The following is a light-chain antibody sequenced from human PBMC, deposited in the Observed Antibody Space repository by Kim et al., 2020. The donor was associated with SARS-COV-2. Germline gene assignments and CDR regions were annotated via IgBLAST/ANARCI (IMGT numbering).Light chain of an antibody. J-gene: IGKJ1*01. CDR3: LQDSNYPRT. V-gene: IGKV1-6*01. CDR2: VAS. CDR1: QGIRND. Sequence: ASVGDRVTITCRASQGIRNDLSWYQQKPGKAPKLLIYVASTLQSGVPSRFSGSGSGTDFTLTISSLQPEDSATYYCLQDSNYPRTFGQGTKVYIK.